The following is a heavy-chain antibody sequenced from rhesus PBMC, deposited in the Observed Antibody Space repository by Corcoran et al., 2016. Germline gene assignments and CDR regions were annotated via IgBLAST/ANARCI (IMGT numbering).Heavy chain of an antibody. CDR3: AAGVAAGQWGLDF. J-gene: IGHJ6*01. CDR1: GASIGGAYY. CDR2: LPGSSGST. Sequence: QVQLQESGPGLVKPSETLSLPCAVFGASIGGAYYLPLLPHPPGDGRAWIGYLPGSSGSTDYNPSLKTRIDMSKDTAKNQFSLRLNSRTAADTAVYYCAAGVAAGQWGLDFWGQGVVVTVSS. V-gene: IGHV4-76*01. D-gene: IGHD6-13*01.